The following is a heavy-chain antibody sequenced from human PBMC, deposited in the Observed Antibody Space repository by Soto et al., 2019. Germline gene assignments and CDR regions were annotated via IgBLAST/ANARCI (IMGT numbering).Heavy chain of an antibody. CDR3: ASRGAYYYGSGSYYLDV. J-gene: IGHJ6*03. D-gene: IGHD3-10*01. Sequence: GGSLRLSCAASGFTFSSYAMSWVRQAPGKGLEWVSAISGSGGSTNYADSVQGRFTISRDNSKNTLYLQMNSLIAEDRAVYYCASRGAYYYGSGSYYLDVWGKGTTVTVSS. CDR2: ISGSGGST. V-gene: IGHV3-23*01. CDR1: GFTFSSYA.